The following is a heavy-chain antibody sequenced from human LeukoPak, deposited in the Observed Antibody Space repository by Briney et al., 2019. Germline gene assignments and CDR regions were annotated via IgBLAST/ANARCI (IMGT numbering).Heavy chain of an antibody. CDR2: MMEDGSEK. CDR3: ARLLIVGSGSYPLDY. D-gene: IGHD3-10*01. CDR1: GFTFSSYW. V-gene: IGHV3-7*01. Sequence: GGSLRLSCAASGFTFSSYWMSRVRQAPGKGLEWVANMMEDGSEKYYVDSVKGRFAISRDNAKNSLYLQMNSLRVEDTAVYYCARLLIVGSGSYPLDYWGQGTLVTVSS. J-gene: IGHJ4*02.